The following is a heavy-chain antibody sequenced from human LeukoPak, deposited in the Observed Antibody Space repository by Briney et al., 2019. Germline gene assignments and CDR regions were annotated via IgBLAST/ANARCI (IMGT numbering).Heavy chain of an antibody. Sequence: SGGSLRLSCAASGFTFSSYAMSWVRQAPGKGLEWVSSISSSSSYIYYADSVKGRFTISRDNAKNSLYLQMNSLRAEDTAVYYCARVSGYQDHDYWGQGTLVTVSS. CDR2: ISSSSSYI. CDR3: ARVSGYQDHDY. CDR1: GFTFSSYA. J-gene: IGHJ4*02. D-gene: IGHD3-22*01. V-gene: IGHV3-21*01.